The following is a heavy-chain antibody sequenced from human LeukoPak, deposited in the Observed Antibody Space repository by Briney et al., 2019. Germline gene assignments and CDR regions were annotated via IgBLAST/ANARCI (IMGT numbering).Heavy chain of an antibody. Sequence: SETLSLTCTVSGGSISSSSYYWGWIRQPPGKGLEWIGRIYYSGSTYYNPSLKSRVTISVHTSKNQFSLKLSSVTAADTAVYYCARPAVGIWGQGTMVTVSS. CDR2: IYYSGST. J-gene: IGHJ3*02. CDR1: GGSISSSSYY. D-gene: IGHD4-23*01. CDR3: ARPAVGI. V-gene: IGHV4-39*01.